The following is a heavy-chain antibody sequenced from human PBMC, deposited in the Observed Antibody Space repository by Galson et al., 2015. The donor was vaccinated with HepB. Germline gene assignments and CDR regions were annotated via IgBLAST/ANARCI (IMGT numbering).Heavy chain of an antibody. CDR3: ARADDFWSGYRDAGTSRWFDS. CDR2: ISPILGIP. D-gene: IGHD3-3*01. J-gene: IGHJ5*01. V-gene: IGHV1-69*10. Sequence: SVKVSCKASGYSFTSYGVSWVRQAPGQGLEWMGGISPILGIPNYAQKFQDRVTITADKSTGTAFMELSSLRSEDTAVYYCARADDFWSGYRDAGTSRWFDSWGQGTLVIVSS. CDR1: GYSFTSYG.